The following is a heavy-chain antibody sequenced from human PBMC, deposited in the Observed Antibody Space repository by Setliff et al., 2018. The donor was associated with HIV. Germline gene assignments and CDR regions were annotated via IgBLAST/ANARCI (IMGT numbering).Heavy chain of an antibody. J-gene: IGHJ4*01. V-gene: IGHV1-69*06. CDR1: GYTFTAYV. D-gene: IGHD3-10*01. CDR3: ARDGWDYYGSGTYPPLYYFDS. CDR2: IIPILATS. Sequence: GASVKVSCKASGYTFTAYVMHWVRQAPGQRLEWMGWIIPILATSNYTQKFQGRVTITADKSTRTAYMELSSLRSEDTAVYYCARDGWDYYGSGTYPPLYYFDSWGQGTLVTVSS.